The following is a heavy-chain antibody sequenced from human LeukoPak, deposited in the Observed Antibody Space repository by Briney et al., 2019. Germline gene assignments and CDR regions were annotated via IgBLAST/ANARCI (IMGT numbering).Heavy chain of an antibody. V-gene: IGHV3-30-3*01. Sequence: GGSLRLSCAASGFTFTDYPMHWVRQAPGKGLEGVAFISYDGNNEYYADSVKGRFTVSRDNSKNTLSLQMNSLRAEDTAVYFCARDTSDSSAYFDYWGQGTLVTVSS. J-gene: IGHJ4*02. CDR3: ARDTSDSSAYFDY. CDR1: GFTFTDYP. D-gene: IGHD3-22*01. CDR2: ISYDGNNE.